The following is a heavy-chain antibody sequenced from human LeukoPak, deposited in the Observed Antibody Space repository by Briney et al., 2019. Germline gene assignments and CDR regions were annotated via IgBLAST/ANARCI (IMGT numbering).Heavy chain of an antibody. V-gene: IGHV4-59*01. CDR3: AGCLYDFWSGYLDQQGPNWFDP. Sequence: PSETLSLTCTVSGGSISSYYWSWIRQPPGKGLDGMGYVYYSASTHYNPSLNSRVTISLDTSKNQFSLTLSSVTAAATAPYYCAGCLYDFWSGYLDQQGPNWFDPWGQGTLVTVSS. CDR1: GGSISSYY. J-gene: IGHJ5*02. CDR2: VYYSAST. D-gene: IGHD3-3*01.